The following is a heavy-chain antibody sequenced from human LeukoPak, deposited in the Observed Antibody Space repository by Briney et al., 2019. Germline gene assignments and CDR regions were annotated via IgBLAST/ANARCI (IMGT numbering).Heavy chain of an antibody. Sequence: ASVTVSCTASGYTFTSYGISWVRQAPGQGLEWMGWISGYNGNTKYAHKVQGRVTMTTDTSTGTAYMELRSLRSDDTAVYYCARDATGGDYWGQGTLVTVSS. V-gene: IGHV1-18*01. CDR1: GYTFTSYG. CDR2: ISGYNGNT. CDR3: ARDATGGDY. D-gene: IGHD3-16*01. J-gene: IGHJ4*02.